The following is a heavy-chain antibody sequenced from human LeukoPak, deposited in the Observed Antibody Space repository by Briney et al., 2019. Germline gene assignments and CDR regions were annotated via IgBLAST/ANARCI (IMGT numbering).Heavy chain of an antibody. Sequence: GESLKISCKGSGYSFTSYWIGWVRQMPGKGLEWMGIIYPGDSDTRYSPSFQGQVTISADKSISTAYLQWSSLKASDTAMYYCARRSNYYDSSGYGGWFDPWGQGTLVTVSS. CDR1: GYSFTSYW. CDR2: IYPGDSDT. CDR3: ARRSNYYDSSGYGGWFDP. V-gene: IGHV5-51*01. J-gene: IGHJ5*02. D-gene: IGHD3-22*01.